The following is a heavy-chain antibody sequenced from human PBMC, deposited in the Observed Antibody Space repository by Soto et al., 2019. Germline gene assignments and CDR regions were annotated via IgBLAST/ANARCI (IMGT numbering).Heavy chain of an antibody. CDR3: AKERRYSFDALDL. Sequence: PGGSLRLSCAASGFTFSSYAMSWVRQAPGKGLEWVSAISGSGGSTYYADSVKGRFTISRDNSKNTVRLQMNSLRGDDTAVYYCAKERRYSFDALDLWGQGTLVTVSS. D-gene: IGHD5-18*01. V-gene: IGHV3-23*01. CDR1: GFTFSSYA. J-gene: IGHJ3*01. CDR2: ISGSGGST.